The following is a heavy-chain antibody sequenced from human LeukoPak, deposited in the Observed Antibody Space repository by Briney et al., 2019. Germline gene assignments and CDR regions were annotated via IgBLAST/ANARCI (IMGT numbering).Heavy chain of an antibody. CDR1: GFTFSSYA. J-gene: IGHJ4*02. V-gene: IGHV3-30*04. CDR2: ISYDGSNK. Sequence: GGSLRLSCAASGFTFSSYAMHWVRQAPGKGLEWVAVISYDGSNKYYADSVKGRFTISRDNSKNTLYLQMNSLRAEDTAVYYCATDPFTYGSGSWAGDYWGQGTLVTVSS. CDR3: ATDPFTYGSGSWAGDY. D-gene: IGHD3-10*01.